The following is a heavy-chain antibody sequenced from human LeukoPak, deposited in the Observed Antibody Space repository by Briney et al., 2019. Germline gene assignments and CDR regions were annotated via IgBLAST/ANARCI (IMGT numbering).Heavy chain of an antibody. J-gene: IGHJ4*02. V-gene: IGHV4-59*01. D-gene: IGHD3-10*01. CDR1: GGSISSYY. Sequence: PSETLSLTCTVSGGSISSYYWSWIRQPPGKGLEWVGYIYDSGSTNYNPSLKSRVTISVDTSKNQFSLKLSSVTAADTAVYYCARRGRSPFDYWGQGTLVTVSS. CDR2: IYDSGST. CDR3: ARRGRSPFDY.